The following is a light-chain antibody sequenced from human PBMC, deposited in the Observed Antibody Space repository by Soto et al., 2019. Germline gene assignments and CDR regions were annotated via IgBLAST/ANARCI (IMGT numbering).Light chain of an antibody. CDR2: DAS. CDR1: QDINSY. Sequence: DIQMTQSPSSLSASVGDRVTITCQASQDINSYLNWFQQKPGKAPKVLIYDASNLKTGVPSRFSGSGSGTHYTFTISSLQPEDIATYYCQQYEIFPITFGQGTRLEI. J-gene: IGKJ5*01. V-gene: IGKV1-33*01. CDR3: QQYEIFPIT.